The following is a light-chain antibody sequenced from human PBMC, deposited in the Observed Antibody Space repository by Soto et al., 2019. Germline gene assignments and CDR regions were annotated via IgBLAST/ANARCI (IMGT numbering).Light chain of an antibody. CDR3: CSYAGSSTDV. J-gene: IGLJ1*01. V-gene: IGLV2-23*01. Sequence: QSALTQPASVSGSPGQSITISCTGTNSDVGTYNLVSWYQHHPGKAPKLMIYEGNKRPSGVSNRFSGSKSGNTASLTISGLQAEDEADYYCCSYAGSSTDVFGTGTKLTVL. CDR2: EGN. CDR1: NSDVGTYNL.